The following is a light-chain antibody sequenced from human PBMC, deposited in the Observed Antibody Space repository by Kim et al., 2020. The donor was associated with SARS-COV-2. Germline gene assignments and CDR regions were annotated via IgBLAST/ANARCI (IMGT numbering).Light chain of an antibody. V-gene: IGKV3-20*01. CDR3: QQYGSPAWT. Sequence: SPGERATLSCMASQTVSSNYLAWFQQKPGQAPRILLYGASSRASDIPDRFSGSGSGTDFTLTISRLEPEDFAVYYCQQYGSPAWTFGQGTKVDIK. CDR1: QTVSSNY. CDR2: GAS. J-gene: IGKJ1*01.